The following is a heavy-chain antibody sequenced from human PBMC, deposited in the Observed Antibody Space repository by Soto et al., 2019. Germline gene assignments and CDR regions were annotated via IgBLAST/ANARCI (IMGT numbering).Heavy chain of an antibody. CDR2: IKPDGGAT. V-gene: IGHV3-7*03. CDR1: DFTVRNSW. Sequence: GGSLRLSCARSDFTVRNSWINWVRQAPGKGLEWVANIKPDGGATNYVDSVKGRFTISRDNVRNSASLQMNSLRVEDTAVYFCFGGNGGPQWGQGTLVTVSS. CDR3: FGGNGGPQ. D-gene: IGHD3-16*01. J-gene: IGHJ4*02.